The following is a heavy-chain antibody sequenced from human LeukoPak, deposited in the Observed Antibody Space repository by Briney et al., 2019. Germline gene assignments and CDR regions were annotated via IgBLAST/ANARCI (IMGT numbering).Heavy chain of an antibody. CDR3: AKETASGYGAFDI. D-gene: IGHD3-22*01. CDR1: GFTFSSYA. V-gene: IGHV3-23*01. Sequence: GGSLRLSCAASGFTFSSYAMSWVRQAPGKGLEWVSAISGSGGSTYYADSVKGRFTISRDNPKNTLYLQMNSLKAEDTAVYYCAKETASGYGAFDIWGQGTMVTVSS. CDR2: ISGSGGST. J-gene: IGHJ3*02.